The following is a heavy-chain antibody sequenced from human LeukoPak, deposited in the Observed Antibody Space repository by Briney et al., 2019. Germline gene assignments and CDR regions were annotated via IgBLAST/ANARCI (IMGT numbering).Heavy chain of an antibody. V-gene: IGHV4-34*01. CDR1: GGSFSGYY. Sequence: SETLSLICAVYGGSFSGYYWSWIRQPPGKGLEWIGEINHSGSTNYNPSLKSRVTMSVDTSENQFSLRLSSVTAADTSIYYCARGPGSGSPTHWGQGALVTVSS. J-gene: IGHJ4*02. CDR3: ARGPGSGSPTH. CDR2: INHSGST. D-gene: IGHD1-26*01.